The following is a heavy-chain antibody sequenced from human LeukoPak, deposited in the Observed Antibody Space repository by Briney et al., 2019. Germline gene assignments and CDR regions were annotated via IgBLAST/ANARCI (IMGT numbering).Heavy chain of an antibody. Sequence: ASVKVSCKASGHTFTGYCMHWVRQAPGQGFEWMGWINPNSGGTNYAQKFQGRVTMTRDTSISTAYMELSRLRSDDTAVYYCTRGVSIATRSAYYFDYWGQGTLVTVSS. D-gene: IGHD6-6*01. CDR3: TRGVSIATRSAYYFDY. CDR2: INPNSGGT. CDR1: GHTFTGYC. V-gene: IGHV1-2*02. J-gene: IGHJ4*02.